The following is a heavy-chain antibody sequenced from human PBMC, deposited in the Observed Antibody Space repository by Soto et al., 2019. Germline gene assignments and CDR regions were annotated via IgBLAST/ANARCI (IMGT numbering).Heavy chain of an antibody. J-gene: IGHJ5*01. CDR3: AKNLGDYTSGSFRWLDS. CDR1: GFTFTSYA. CDR2: IGGGGVNT. D-gene: IGHD4-4*01. Sequence: EVQLLESGGGLVQPGGSLRLSCAASGFTFTSYAMTWVRQAPRKGLEWVSSIGGGGVNTYYADSVEGRFFISRDNSKNTLYLQMNSLTAEDTAHYYCAKNLGDYTSGSFRWLDSWGQGILVTVSS. V-gene: IGHV3-23*01.